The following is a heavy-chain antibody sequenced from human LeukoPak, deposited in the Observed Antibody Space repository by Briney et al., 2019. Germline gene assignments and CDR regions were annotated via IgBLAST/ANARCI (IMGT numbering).Heavy chain of an antibody. D-gene: IGHD7-27*01. CDR3: ARDLTGLVGD. CDR1: GFIFSSYG. J-gene: IGHJ4*02. V-gene: IGHV3-33*01. Sequence: GGSLRLSCVTSGFIFSSYGIHWVRQAPGKGLEWVAWHFASNKYYAESVRGRFTMSRDNSKSTLYLQMNSLRAEDTAVYYCARDLTGLVGDWGQGTLVTVSS. CDR2: HFASNK.